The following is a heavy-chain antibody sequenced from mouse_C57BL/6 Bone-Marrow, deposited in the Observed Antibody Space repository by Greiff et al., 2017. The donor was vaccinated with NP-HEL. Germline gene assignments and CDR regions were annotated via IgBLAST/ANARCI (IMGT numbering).Heavy chain of an antibody. V-gene: IGHV1-64*01. CDR3: ARERDCFAY. J-gene: IGHJ3*01. CDR1: GYTFTSYW. Sequence: QVHVKQPGAELVKPGASVKLSCKASGYTFTSYWMHWVKQRPGQGLEWIGMIHPNSGSTNYNEKFKSKATLTVDKSSSTAYMQLSSLTSEDSAVYYCARERDCFAYWGQGTLVTVSA. CDR2: IHPNSGST.